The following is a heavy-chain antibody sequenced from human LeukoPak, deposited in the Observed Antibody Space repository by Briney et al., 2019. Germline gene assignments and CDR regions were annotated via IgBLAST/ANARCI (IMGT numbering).Heavy chain of an antibody. V-gene: IGHV1-18*01. J-gene: IGHJ5*02. CDR1: HYTFTTYG. D-gene: IGHD2-15*01. CDR2: ISAYNGDT. Sequence: ASVKVSCKASHYTFTTYGFNWVRQAPGQGLEWMGWISAYNGDTNYAQNLQGRVTMTTDTSTTTAYMELRSLRSDDTAVYYCTRGYCSGGSCYSPRDNWFDPWGQGTLATVSS. CDR3: TRGYCSGGSCYSPRDNWFDP.